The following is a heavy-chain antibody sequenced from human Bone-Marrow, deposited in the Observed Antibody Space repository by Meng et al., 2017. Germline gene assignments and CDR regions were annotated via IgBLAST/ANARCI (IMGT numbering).Heavy chain of an antibody. CDR3: ARAVGSSSWHYLDY. J-gene: IGHJ4*02. V-gene: IGHV3-48*03. CDR1: GFTFSSYE. D-gene: IGHD6-13*01. Sequence: GGSLRLSCAASGFTFSSYEMNWVRQAPGKGLEWVSYISSSGSTIYYADSVKGRFTIFRDNAKNSLYLQMNSLRAEDTAVYYCARAVGSSSWHYLDYWGQGTLVTVSS. CDR2: ISSSGSTI.